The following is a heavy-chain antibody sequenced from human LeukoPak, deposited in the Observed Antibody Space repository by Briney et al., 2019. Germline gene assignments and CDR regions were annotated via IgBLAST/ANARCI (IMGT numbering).Heavy chain of an antibody. CDR1: GFTFSDYS. CDR2: ISGSGGST. CDR3: AKDGCSGGSCHHLDY. J-gene: IGHJ4*02. Sequence: GGSLRLSCAASGFTFSDYSMNWVRQAPGKGLEWVSAISGSGGSTYYADSVKGRFTISRDNSKNTLYLQMNSLRAEDTAVYYCAKDGCSGGSCHHLDYWGQGTLVTVSS. D-gene: IGHD2-15*01. V-gene: IGHV3-23*01.